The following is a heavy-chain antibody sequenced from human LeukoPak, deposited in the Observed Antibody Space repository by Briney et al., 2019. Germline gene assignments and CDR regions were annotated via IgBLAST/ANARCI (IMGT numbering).Heavy chain of an antibody. CDR3: VREVRREGDQFDY. D-gene: IGHD2-21*01. J-gene: IGHJ4*02. CDR1: GFTFSTYE. Sequence: GGSLRLSRAASGFTFSTYEMNWVRQAPGKGLEWVSYISSSGGTIHYSDSVKGRFTISRDNAKNSLYLQMNSLRAEDTAVYYCVREVRREGDQFDYWGQGTLVIVSS. V-gene: IGHV3-48*03. CDR2: ISSSGGTI.